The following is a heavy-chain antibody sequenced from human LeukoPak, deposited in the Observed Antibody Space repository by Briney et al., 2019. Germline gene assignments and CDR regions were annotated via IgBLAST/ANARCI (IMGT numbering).Heavy chain of an antibody. D-gene: IGHD5-24*01. CDR2: INPSGGST. CDR3: ARDPGDGFDAFDI. Sequence: ASVKVSCKASGYTFTSYYMHWVRQAPGQGLEWMGIINPSGGSTSYAQKFQGRVTMTRDTSTSTVYMELSSLRSGDTAVYYCARDPGDGFDAFDIWGQGTMVTVSS. J-gene: IGHJ3*02. CDR1: GYTFTSYY. V-gene: IGHV1-46*01.